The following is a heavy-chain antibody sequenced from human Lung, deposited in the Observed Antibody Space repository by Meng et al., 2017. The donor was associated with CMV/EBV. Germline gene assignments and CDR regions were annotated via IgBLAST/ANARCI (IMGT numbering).Heavy chain of an antibody. V-gene: IGHV4-4*02. CDR2: IYHSGGP. J-gene: IGHJ4*02. Sequence: GTLACTAPVLRATVRSSTWWAWVRHPPGKGLECNGEIYHSGGPNYNPSLRGRVTISLDKSKNQFSLTLRSVTASDTAVYYCARDPYATGWAGWGQGTLVTVSS. CDR1: RATVRSSTW. D-gene: IGHD6-19*01. CDR3: ARDPYATGWAG.